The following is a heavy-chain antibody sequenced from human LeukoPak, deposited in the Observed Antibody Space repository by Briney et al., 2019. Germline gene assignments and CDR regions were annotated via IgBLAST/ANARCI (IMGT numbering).Heavy chain of an antibody. CDR2: LSGSGDRT. Sequence: PGGSLRLSCAASGFSFNTYDMSWDRQSPVKGLEWVSGLSGSGDRTYYTDSVKGRFTISRDNAKNTLYLQMNSLRAEDTAVYYCARAPSWFDPWGQGTLVTVSS. J-gene: IGHJ5*02. CDR3: ARAPSWFDP. V-gene: IGHV3-23*01. CDR1: GFSFNTYD.